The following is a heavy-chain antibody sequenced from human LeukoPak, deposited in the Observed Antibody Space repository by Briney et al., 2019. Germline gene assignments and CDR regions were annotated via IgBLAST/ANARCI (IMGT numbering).Heavy chain of an antibody. J-gene: IGHJ4*02. CDR3: ARRDIVVVVSASDY. V-gene: IGHV3-23*01. CDR2: ITASGDST. Sequence: GGSLRLSCAASGFTFGSYAMSWVRQAPGKGLEWVSGITASGDSTYYGDSVKGRFTMSRDNSKNTVYLQMNSLRVDDTAVYYCARRDIVVVVSASDYWGQGTLVTVSS. D-gene: IGHD2-15*01. CDR1: GFTFGSYA.